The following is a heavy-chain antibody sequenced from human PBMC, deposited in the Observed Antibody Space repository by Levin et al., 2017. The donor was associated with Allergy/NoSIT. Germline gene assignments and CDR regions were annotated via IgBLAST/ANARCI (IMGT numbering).Heavy chain of an antibody. CDR2: ISSSSSYI. Sequence: PGGSLRLSCAASGFTFSSYSMNWVRQAPGKGLEWVSSISSSSSYIYYADSVKGRFTISRDNAKNSLYLQMNSLRAEDTAVYYCASRAPTWFGELTDYWGQGTLVTVSS. CDR3: ASRAPTWFGELTDY. D-gene: IGHD3-10*01. CDR1: GFTFSSYS. J-gene: IGHJ4*02. V-gene: IGHV3-21*01.